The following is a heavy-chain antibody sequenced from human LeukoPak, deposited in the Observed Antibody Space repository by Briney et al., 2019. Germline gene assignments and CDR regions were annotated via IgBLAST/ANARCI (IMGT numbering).Heavy chain of an antibody. CDR3: ARGGGNYYYGMDV. J-gene: IGHJ6*02. CDR1: GFTFSSYS. D-gene: IGHD1-26*01. V-gene: IGHV3-48*01. Sequence: PGGSLRLSCAASGFTFSSYSMNWVRQAPGKGLEWVSYISSSSSTVYYADSVKGRFTISRDNAKNSLYLQMNSLRAEDTAVYYCARGGGNYYYGMDVWGQGTTVTVSS. CDR2: ISSSSSTV.